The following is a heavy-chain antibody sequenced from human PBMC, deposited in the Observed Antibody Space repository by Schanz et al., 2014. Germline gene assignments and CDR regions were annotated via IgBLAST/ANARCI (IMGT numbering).Heavy chain of an antibody. D-gene: IGHD5-12*01. Sequence: EVQLVESGGGLVQPGGSLRLSCAASGFTFSTYAMTWVRQAPGKGLEWVSSISHSGGSKYYADSVKGRFTISRDNSRNTLYLQMNSLRTEDTAVYDCASPSGYSDYGTYFDFWGQGTLVAVSS. V-gene: IGHV3-23*04. CDR1: GFTFSTYA. J-gene: IGHJ4*02. CDR3: ASPSGYSDYGTYFDF. CDR2: ISHSGGSK.